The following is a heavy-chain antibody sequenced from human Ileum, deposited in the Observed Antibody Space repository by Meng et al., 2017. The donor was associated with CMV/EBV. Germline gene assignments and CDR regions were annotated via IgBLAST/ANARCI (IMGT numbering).Heavy chain of an antibody. CDR3: ARHPLRGYGDYFDY. CDR2: ISYDGRAK. D-gene: IGHD3-22*01. Sequence: GGSLRLSCAASRFSLNTNDMNWVRQAPGKGLEWVGVISYDGRAKQNADSVKGRFTISRDDSKNTLYLQMNSLRSDDTAMYYCARHPLRGYGDYFDYWGQGTLVTVSS. CDR1: RFSLNTND. V-gene: IGHV3-30*03. J-gene: IGHJ4*02.